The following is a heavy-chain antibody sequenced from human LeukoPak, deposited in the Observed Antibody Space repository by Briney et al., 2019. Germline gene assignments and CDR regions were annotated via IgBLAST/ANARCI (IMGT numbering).Heavy chain of an antibody. J-gene: IGHJ5*02. V-gene: IGHV3-23*01. CDR2: ISESGSST. CDR1: GFTFYNYG. D-gene: IGHD6-19*01. CDR3: AKRGRSGWSGNWFDP. Sequence: GGSLRLSCAASGFTFYNYGMAWVRQAPGKGLEWVSTISESGSSTYYADSVKGRFTISRDNSKNTLFLQMNGLRAEDTAVYYCAKRGRSGWSGNWFDPWGQGTLVTVSS.